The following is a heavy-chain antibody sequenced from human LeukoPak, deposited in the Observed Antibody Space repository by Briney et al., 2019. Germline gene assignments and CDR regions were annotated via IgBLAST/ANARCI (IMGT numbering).Heavy chain of an antibody. J-gene: IGHJ4*02. V-gene: IGHV3-7*01. D-gene: IGHD2-15*01. CDR1: GFNFSINW. CDR2: IQDDGVEK. Sequence: PGGSLRLSCAASGFNFSINWMTWVRQAPGKGLEWVANIQDDGVEKNYVESVKGRFIISRDNAKDSLFLQMSSLRDEDTALYYCARDYAAIPDWGQGVLVTVSS. CDR3: ARDYAAIPD.